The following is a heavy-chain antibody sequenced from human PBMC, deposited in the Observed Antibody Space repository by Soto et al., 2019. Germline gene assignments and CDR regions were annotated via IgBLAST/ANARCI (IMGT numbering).Heavy chain of an antibody. J-gene: IGHJ3*02. Sequence: SETLSLTCAVYGGSFSGYYWGWIRQPPGKGLEWIGSVYYSENTYYNPSLKSRVTISVDTSKNLFSLKLTSVTAADTAMYYCARPQFSGTYHDTFNIWGQGTMVTVS. CDR3: ARPQFSGTYHDTFNI. D-gene: IGHD1-26*01. CDR1: GGSFSGYY. V-gene: IGHV4-39*02. CDR2: VYYSENT.